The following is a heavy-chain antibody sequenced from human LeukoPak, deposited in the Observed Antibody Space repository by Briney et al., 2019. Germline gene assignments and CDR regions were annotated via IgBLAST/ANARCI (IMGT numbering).Heavy chain of an antibody. V-gene: IGHV3-9*03. D-gene: IGHD6-19*01. CDR2: ISWNSGSI. Sequence: SLGLSCAASGFTFDDYAMHWVRQAPGKGLEWVSGISWNSGSIGYADSVKGRFTISRDNAKNSLYLQMNSLRAEDMALYYCAAAVAPPSFDIWGQGTMVTVSS. CDR1: GFTFDDYA. CDR3: AAAVAPPSFDI. J-gene: IGHJ3*02.